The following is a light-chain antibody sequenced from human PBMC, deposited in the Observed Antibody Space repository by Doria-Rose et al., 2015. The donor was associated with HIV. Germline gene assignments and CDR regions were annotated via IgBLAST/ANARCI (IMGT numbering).Light chain of an antibody. J-gene: IGKJ1*01. Sequence: EIVMTQSPGTLSLSPGERATLSCRASQRFSSTYFAWYQQKPGQAPSLLIYDGSTMATGIPDRFSASGSGTDFTLTINRLEPEDFALYYCHQYGTSWTFGQGTKVEI. CDR2: DGS. CDR3: HQYGTSWT. V-gene: IGKV3-20*01. CDR1: QRFSSTY.